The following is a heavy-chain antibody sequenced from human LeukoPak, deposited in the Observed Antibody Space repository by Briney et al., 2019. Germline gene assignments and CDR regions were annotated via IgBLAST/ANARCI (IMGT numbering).Heavy chain of an antibody. CDR2: INAGNGNT. J-gene: IGHJ4*02. Sequence: ASVKVSCKASGYTFTSYAMHWVRQAPGQRLEWMGWINAGNGNTKYSQKFQGRVTVTRDTSASTAYMELSSLRSEDTAVYYCARDFRLRGFTFDYWGQGTLVTVSS. V-gene: IGHV1-3*01. D-gene: IGHD4-17*01. CDR1: GYTFTSYA. CDR3: ARDFRLRGFTFDY.